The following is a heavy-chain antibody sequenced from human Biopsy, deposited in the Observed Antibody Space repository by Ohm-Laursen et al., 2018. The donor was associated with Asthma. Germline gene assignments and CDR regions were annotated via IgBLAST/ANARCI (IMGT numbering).Heavy chain of an antibody. Sequence: TLSLTCTVSGGSISSGAYYWSWVRQPPGKGLEWIGYIYYIGSTYYNPSLKSRVAKSLDTSKNQFSLKLSSVTPADTAVYFCARRGGVRRYFDYWGQGTLVTVSS. J-gene: IGHJ4*02. CDR2: IYYIGST. D-gene: IGHD3-16*01. CDR1: GGSISSGAYY. CDR3: ARRGGVRRYFDY. V-gene: IGHV4-30-4*01.